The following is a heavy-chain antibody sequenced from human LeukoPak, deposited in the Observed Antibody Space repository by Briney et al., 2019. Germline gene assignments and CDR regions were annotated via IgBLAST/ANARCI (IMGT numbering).Heavy chain of an antibody. D-gene: IGHD4-17*01. CDR1: GGSITDHY. V-gene: IGHV4-59*11. CDR3: ARGHYDLAP. J-gene: IGHJ5*02. Sequence: SETLSLTCTVSGGSITDHYWTWIRQPPRQGLEWIGYISYSGSTSYDPSLVSRVTISLDTSKNQVSLKVRSVTAADTAMYFCARGHYDLAPWGQGILVTVSS. CDR2: ISYSGST.